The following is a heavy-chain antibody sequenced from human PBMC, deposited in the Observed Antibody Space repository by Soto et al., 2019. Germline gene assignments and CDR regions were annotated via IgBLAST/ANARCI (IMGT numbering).Heavy chain of an antibody. CDR1: GFTFSSYA. V-gene: IGHV3-23*01. CDR3: AKGIGGYALRVSYFDY. J-gene: IGHJ4*02. CDR2: ISGSGGST. D-gene: IGHD5-12*01. Sequence: GGSLRLSCAASGFTFSSYAMSWVRQAPGKGLEWVSAISGSGGSTYYADSVKGRFTISRDNSKNTLYLQMNSLRAEDTAVYYCAKGIGGYALRVSYFDYWGQGTLVTVSS.